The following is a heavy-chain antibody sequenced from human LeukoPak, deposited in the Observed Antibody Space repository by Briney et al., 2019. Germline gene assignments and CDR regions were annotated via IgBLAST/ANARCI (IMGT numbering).Heavy chain of an antibody. CDR3: ARTHYDFWSGFDY. Sequence: ASVKVSCKASGYTFTGYYMHWVRQAPGQGLEWMGRINPNSGGTNYAQKFQDRVTMTRDTSISTAYMELSRLRSDDTAVYYCARTHYDFWSGFDYWGQGTLVTVSS. CDR1: GYTFTGYY. V-gene: IGHV1-2*06. D-gene: IGHD3-3*01. J-gene: IGHJ4*02. CDR2: INPNSGGT.